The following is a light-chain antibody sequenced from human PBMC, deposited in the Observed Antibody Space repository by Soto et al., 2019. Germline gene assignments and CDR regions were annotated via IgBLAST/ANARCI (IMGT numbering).Light chain of an antibody. V-gene: IGKV3-15*01. CDR3: PQHYYLPRT. J-gene: IGKJ1*01. Sequence: EIVMTQSPATLSVSPGERATLSCRASQSVSSNLAWYQQKPGQAPRLLIYGASTRATGIPARFSCSGSGTAFSFTLSSLHSEDLPVYYRPQHYYLPRTFGQGTKVEIK. CDR1: QSVSSN. CDR2: GAS.